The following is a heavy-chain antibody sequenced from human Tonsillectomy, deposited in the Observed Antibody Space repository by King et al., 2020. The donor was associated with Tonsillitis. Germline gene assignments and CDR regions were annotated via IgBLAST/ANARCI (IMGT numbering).Heavy chain of an antibody. CDR2: IYYSGST. Sequence: LQLQESGPGLVKPSETLSLTCTVSGGSISSSSYYWGWIRQPPGKGLEWIGSIYYSGSTYYNPSLKSRVTISVDTSKNQFSLKLSSVTAADTALYCCASGAHYPPLDYYYGMDVWGQGTTVTVSS. CDR1: GGSISSSSYY. CDR3: ASGAHYPPLDYYYGMDV. J-gene: IGHJ6*02. D-gene: IGHD3-10*01. V-gene: IGHV4-39*01.